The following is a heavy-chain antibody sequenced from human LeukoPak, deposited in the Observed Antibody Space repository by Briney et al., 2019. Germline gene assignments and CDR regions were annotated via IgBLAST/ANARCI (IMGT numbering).Heavy chain of an antibody. Sequence: GEPLTLPCAACXLPLWFHLMRCAPQPPGEAVEGVANIKQDGREKYYVASVKGRFTMSRDNAKPSLYLQMNSLRAEDTAMYYCARDDHTSSSNWGQGTLVTVSS. D-gene: IGHD5-18*01. CDR1: XLPLWFHL. CDR3: ARDDHTSSSN. CDR2: IKQDGREK. J-gene: IGHJ4*02. V-gene: IGHV3-7*05.